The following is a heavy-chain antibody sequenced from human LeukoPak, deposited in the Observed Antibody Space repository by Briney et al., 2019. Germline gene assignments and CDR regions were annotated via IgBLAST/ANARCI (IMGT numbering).Heavy chain of an antibody. D-gene: IGHD4-23*01. CDR3: ATLPTTVVTPKFDY. CDR2: IYYSGTT. J-gene: IGHJ4*02. CDR1: GGSISTSSYY. Sequence: SETLSLTCTASGGSISTSSYYWGWIRQPPGKGLEGIAYIYYSGTTYYNPSLKSRVTISVDTSKNQFSLKLSSVTAADTAVYYCATLPTTVVTPKFDYWGQGTLVTVSS. V-gene: IGHV4-39*07.